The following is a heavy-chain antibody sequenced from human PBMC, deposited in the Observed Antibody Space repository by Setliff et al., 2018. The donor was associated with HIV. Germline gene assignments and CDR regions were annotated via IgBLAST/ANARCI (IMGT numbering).Heavy chain of an antibody. CDR2: IYHSGIT. CDR1: GYSISRGYS. J-gene: IGHJ4*02. V-gene: IGHV4-38-2*01. D-gene: IGHD3-22*01. CDR3: ARLGHYDSSGDYSALYFDS. Sequence: PSETLSLTCVVSGYSISRGYSWAWIRQPPGKGLEWIASIYHSGITYYNPSLKSRVTISVDTSEDQFSLKLSSVTAADTAMYFCARLGHYDSSGDYSALYFDSWGQ.